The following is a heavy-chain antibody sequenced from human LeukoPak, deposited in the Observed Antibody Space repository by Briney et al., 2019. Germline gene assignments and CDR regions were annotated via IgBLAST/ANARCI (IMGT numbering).Heavy chain of an antibody. V-gene: IGHV3-48*01. J-gene: IGHJ4*02. D-gene: IGHD2-2*01. CDR3: ARVGVPAAMNFMVY. CDR2: ISSSSSTI. CDR1: GFTFSSYS. Sequence: GGSLRLSCAASGFTFSSYSMNWVRQAPGKGLEWVSYISSSSSTIYYADSVKGRFSISRDNAKNSLCLQMNSLRAEDTAVYYCARVGVPAAMNFMVYWGQGTLVTVSS.